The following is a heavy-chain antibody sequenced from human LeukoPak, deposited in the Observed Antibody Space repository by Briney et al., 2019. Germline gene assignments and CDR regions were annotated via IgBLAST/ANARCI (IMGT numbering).Heavy chain of an antibody. V-gene: IGHV3-21*01. CDR2: ISSSSSYI. J-gene: IGHJ3*02. CDR3: ARGLGELSLEAAFDI. D-gene: IGHD3-16*02. Sequence: GGSLRLSCAASGFTFSSYSMNWVRQAPGKGLEWVSSISSSSSYIYYADSVKGRFTTSRDNAKNSLYLQMNSLRAEDTAVYYCARGLGELSLEAAFDIWGQGTMVTVSS. CDR1: GFTFSSYS.